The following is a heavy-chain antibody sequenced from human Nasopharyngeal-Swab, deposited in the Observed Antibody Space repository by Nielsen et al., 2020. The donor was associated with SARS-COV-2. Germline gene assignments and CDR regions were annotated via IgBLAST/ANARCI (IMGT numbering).Heavy chain of an antibody. Sequence: GESLKIPCVASGFTFRDYWMSWVRQAPAKGLEGVASIKQDGSEKNYVDSVKGRFTISRDNAKNSLFLQMDSLRTEDTAFYYCARVGGRTSPMGSWGQGTLVTVSS. CDR3: ARVGGRTSPMGS. CDR2: IKQDGSEK. CDR1: GFTFRDYW. V-gene: IGHV3-7*01. J-gene: IGHJ4*02. D-gene: IGHD3-10*01.